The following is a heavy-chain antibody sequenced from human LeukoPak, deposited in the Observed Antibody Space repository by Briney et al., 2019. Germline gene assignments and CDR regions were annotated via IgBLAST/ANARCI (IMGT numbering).Heavy chain of an antibody. CDR2: ISAYNGNT. Sequence: ASVKVSCKASGYTFTRYGISWVRQAPGQGHEWMGWISAYNGNTNYAQKLQGRVTMTTDTSTSTAYMELTSLRSDDTAVYYCARDGGMAVAAHLIDYRGQGTLVTVSS. V-gene: IGHV1-18*01. J-gene: IGHJ4*02. CDR3: ARDGGMAVAAHLIDY. D-gene: IGHD6-19*01. CDR1: GYTFTRYG.